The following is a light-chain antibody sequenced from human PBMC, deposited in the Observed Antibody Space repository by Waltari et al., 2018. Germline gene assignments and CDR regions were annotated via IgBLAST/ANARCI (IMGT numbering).Light chain of an antibody. CDR3: SSYTSSSLYV. CDR1: SSDVGGYNY. CDR2: EVS. Sequence: QSALTQPASVSGSPGQSITISCTGTSSDVGGYNYVSGYQQHPGKAPKRMIYEVSNRPSGVSKRCSGSKSGNTASLTIAGLQAEDEADYYCSSYTSSSLYVFGTGTKVTVL. J-gene: IGLJ1*01. V-gene: IGLV2-14*01.